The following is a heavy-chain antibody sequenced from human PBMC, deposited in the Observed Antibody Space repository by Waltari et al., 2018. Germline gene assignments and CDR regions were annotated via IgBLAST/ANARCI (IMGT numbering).Heavy chain of an antibody. CDR1: GGSISSYY. CDR3: ARSPPEPTGEIWYFDL. D-gene: IGHD7-27*01. V-gene: IGHV4-4*07. Sequence: QVQLQESGPGLVKPSETLSLTCTVSGGSISSYYWSWIRQPAGKGLEWIGRIYTSGRTNYNPSIKSRVTMSVDTSKNQCSLKLSSVTAADTAVYYCARSPPEPTGEIWYFDLWGRGTLVTVSS. CDR2: IYTSGRT. J-gene: IGHJ2*01.